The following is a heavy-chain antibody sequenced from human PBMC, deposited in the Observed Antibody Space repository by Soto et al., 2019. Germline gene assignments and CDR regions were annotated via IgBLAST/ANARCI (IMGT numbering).Heavy chain of an antibody. CDR1: GFTFSTYA. V-gene: IGHV3-23*01. J-gene: IGHJ4*02. Sequence: GGSLRLSCAASGFTFSTYAMNWVRQAPGKGLEWVSTITNSDGSTYYADSVKGRFTISRDNSKNTLYLQMNSLRAEDTAVYYCAKTILTTGSGYWGQGTLVTVSS. CDR2: ITNSDGST. CDR3: AKTILTTGSGY. D-gene: IGHD1-1*01.